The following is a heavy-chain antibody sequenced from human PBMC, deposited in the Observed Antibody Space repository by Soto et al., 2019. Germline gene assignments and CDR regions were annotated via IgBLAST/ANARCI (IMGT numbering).Heavy chain of an antibody. D-gene: IGHD5-18*01. V-gene: IGHV3-74*01. J-gene: IGHJ4*02. CDR1: RFSLSDYW. CDR3: ARGANGYYYFDY. Sequence: EVQLVESGGGLVQPGGSLRLSCAASRFSLSDYWMHWVRQAPGEGLVWLSRITRDGSSTHYADSVKGRFTISRDNAKNTLYLQVNSLRGEDTAVYYCARGANGYYYFDYWGQGTLVTVSS. CDR2: ITRDGSST.